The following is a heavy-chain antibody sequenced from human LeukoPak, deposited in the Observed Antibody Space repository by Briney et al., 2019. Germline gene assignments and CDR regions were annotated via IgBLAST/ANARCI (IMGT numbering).Heavy chain of an antibody. CDR1: GGSISSSSYY. V-gene: IGHV4-39*07. CDR3: ARTGLGHTNYDFWSGYDVGYYYSMDV. Sequence: PSETLSLTCTVSGGSISSSSYYWGWIRQPPGKGLEWIGSIYYSGSTYYNPSLKSRVTISVDTSKNQFSLKLSSVTAADTAVYYCARTGLGHTNYDFWSGYDVGYYYSMDVWGQGTTVTVSS. J-gene: IGHJ6*02. CDR2: IYYSGST. D-gene: IGHD3-3*01.